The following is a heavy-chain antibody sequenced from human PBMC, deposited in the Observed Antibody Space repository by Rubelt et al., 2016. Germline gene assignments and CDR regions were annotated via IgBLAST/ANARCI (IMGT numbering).Heavy chain of an antibody. CDR3: TTGGKFYGDYVPHTYSSGWYSFDY. CDR2: IKSKTDGGTT. J-gene: IGHJ4*02. D-gene: IGHD6-19*01. V-gene: IGHV3-15*07. CDR1: GFTFSNAW. Sequence: RLSCAASGFTFSNAWMNWVRQAPGKGLEWVGRIKSKTDGGTTDYAAPVKGRFTISRDDSKNTLYLQMNSLKTEDTAVYYCTTGGKFYGDYVPHTYSSGWYSFDYWGQGTLVTVSS.